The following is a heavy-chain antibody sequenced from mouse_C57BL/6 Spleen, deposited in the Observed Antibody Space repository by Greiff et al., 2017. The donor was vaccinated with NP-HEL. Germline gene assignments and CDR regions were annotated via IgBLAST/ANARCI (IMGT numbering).Heavy chain of an antibody. CDR2: ISYDGSN. Sequence: EVQLQESGPGLVKPSQSLSLTCSVTGYSITSGYYWNWIRQFPGNKLEWMGYISYDGSNNYNPSLKNRISITRDPSKNQFFLKLNSVTTEDTATYYCARGVYYYGSSYDYYAMDYWGQGTSVTVSS. J-gene: IGHJ4*01. D-gene: IGHD1-1*01. CDR3: ARGVYYYGSSYDYYAMDY. V-gene: IGHV3-6*01. CDR1: GYSITSGYY.